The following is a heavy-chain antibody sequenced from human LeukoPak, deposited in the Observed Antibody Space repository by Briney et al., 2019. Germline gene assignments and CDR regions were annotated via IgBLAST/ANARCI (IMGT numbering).Heavy chain of an antibody. CDR2: ISAYNGNT. V-gene: IGHV1-18*01. J-gene: IGHJ3*02. CDR1: GYTFTSYG. CDR3: ARDWFVTTVTGGAFDI. D-gene: IGHD4-17*01. Sequence: GASVKVSCKASGYTFTSYGISWVRQAPGQGLEWMGWISAYNGNTNYAQKLQGRVTMTTDTSTSTAYMELRSLRSDDTAVYYCARDWFVTTVTGGAFDIWGQGTMVTVSS.